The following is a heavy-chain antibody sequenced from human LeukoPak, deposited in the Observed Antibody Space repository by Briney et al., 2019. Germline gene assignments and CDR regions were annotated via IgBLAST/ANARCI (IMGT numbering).Heavy chain of an antibody. J-gene: IGHJ3*02. Sequence: ASVKVSCKASGYTFTSYDINWVRQATGQGLEWMGWMNPNSGNTGYAQKFQGRVTMTRNTSISTAYMELSSLRSEDTAVYYCARDPMIQGAFDIWGQGTMVTVSS. V-gene: IGHV1-8*01. CDR2: MNPNSGNT. CDR3: ARDPMIQGAFDI. D-gene: IGHD3-22*01. CDR1: GYTFTSYD.